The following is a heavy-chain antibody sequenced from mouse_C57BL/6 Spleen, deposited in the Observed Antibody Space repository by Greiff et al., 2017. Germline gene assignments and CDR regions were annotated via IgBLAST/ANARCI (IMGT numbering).Heavy chain of an antibody. V-gene: IGHV1-15*01. CDR3: TSGENYFDY. CDR1: GYTFPDYE. J-gene: IGHJ2*01. Sequence: VQLQQSGAELVRPGASVTLSCKASGYTFPDYEMHWVKQTPVHGLEWIGAIDPETGGTAYNQKFKGKAILTADKSSSTAYMELRSLTSEDSAVYYCTSGENYFDYWGQGTTLTVSS. CDR2: IDPETGGT.